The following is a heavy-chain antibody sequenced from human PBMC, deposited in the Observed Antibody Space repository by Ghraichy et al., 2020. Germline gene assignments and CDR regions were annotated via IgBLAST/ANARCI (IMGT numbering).Heavy chain of an antibody. V-gene: IGHV3-49*03. CDR2: IRSKAYGGTT. Sequence: GGSLRLSCTASGFTFGDYAMSWFRQAPGKGLEWVGFIRSKAYGGTTEYAASVKGRFTISRDDSKSIAYLQMNSLKTEDTAVYYCTRDIGRPYYDYVWGSYPQTDEGLFDPWGQGTLVTVSS. J-gene: IGHJ5*02. CDR3: TRDIGRPYYDYVWGSYPQTDEGLFDP. D-gene: IGHD3-16*02. CDR1: GFTFGDYA.